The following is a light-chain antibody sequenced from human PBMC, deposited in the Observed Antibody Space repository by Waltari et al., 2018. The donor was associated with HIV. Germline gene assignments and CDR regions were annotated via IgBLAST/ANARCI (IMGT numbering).Light chain of an antibody. CDR2: EGT. V-gene: IGLV2-23*01. CDR1: ASNLGTYKL. Sequence: QSTLTQPASVSGSPGQSITISCTGTASNLGTYKLLSWFQHPPDKAHKLIIYEGTKRPSGISSRFSASKFDNTASLTISGLQVGDEATYFCCSYAGSPDWIFGGGTKVTVL. J-gene: IGLJ2*01. CDR3: CSYAGSPDWI.